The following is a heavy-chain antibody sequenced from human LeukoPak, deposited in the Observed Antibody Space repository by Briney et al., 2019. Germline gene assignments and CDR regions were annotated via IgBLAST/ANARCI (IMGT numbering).Heavy chain of an antibody. Sequence: SETLSLTCTVSGGSISSSSYYWGWIRQPPGKGLEWIGSIYYSGSTYYNPSLKSRVAISVDTSKNQFSLKLSSVTAADTAVYYCARSPERITMVGGIPYYYYYMDVWGKGTTVTVSS. CDR3: ARSPERITMVGGIPYYYYYMDV. D-gene: IGHD3-10*01. V-gene: IGHV4-39*01. CDR1: GGSISSSSYY. J-gene: IGHJ6*03. CDR2: IYYSGST.